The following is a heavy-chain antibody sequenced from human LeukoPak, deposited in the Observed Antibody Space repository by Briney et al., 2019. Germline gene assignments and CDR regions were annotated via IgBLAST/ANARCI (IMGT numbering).Heavy chain of an antibody. J-gene: IGHJ3*02. CDR2: ISDSGST. CDR3: ASSYCSGGSCYGTFDI. D-gene: IGHD2-15*01. Sequence: SEILSLTCTVSGGSISSSSYYWGWIRQPPGKGLEWFGSISDSGSTYYYPSLKSRVTISVDTSKNQSSLNLSSVTAADTAVYYCASSYCSGGSCYGTFDIWGQGTMVTVSS. V-gene: IGHV4-39*01. CDR1: GGSISSSSYY.